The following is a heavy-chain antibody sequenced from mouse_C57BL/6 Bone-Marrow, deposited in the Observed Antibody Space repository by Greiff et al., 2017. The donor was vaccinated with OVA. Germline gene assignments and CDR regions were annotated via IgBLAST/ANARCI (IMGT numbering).Heavy chain of an antibody. CDR3: ARSYYGELEN. J-gene: IGHJ2*01. V-gene: IGHV1-81*01. CDR2: IYPRSGNT. Sequence: VKLQESGAELARPGASVKLSCKASGYTFTSYGISWVKQRTGQGLEWIGEIYPRSGNTYYNEKFKGKATLTADKSSSTAYMELRSLTSEDSAVYFCARSYYGELENWGQGTTLTVSS. CDR1: GYTFTSYG. D-gene: IGHD2-13*01.